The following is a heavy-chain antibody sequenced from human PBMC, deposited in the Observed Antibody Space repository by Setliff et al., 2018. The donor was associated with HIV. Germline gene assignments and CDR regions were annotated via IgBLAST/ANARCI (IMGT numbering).Heavy chain of an antibody. CDR2: ISAYNGNT. J-gene: IGHJ4*02. CDR1: GYTFISYG. D-gene: IGHD3-9*01. CDR3: ARVGGSYYVLLTGYYGAVDY. V-gene: IGHV1-18*01. Sequence: ASVKVSCKASGYTFISYGITWVRQATVQGLEWMGWISAYNGNTNYAQKLQGRVTMTTDTSTSTAYLELRSLRSDDTAVYYCARVGGSYYVLLTGYYGAVDYWGQGTLVTVSS.